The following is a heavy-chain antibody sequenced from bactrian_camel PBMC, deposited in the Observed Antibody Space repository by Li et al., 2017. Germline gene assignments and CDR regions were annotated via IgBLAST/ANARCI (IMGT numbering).Heavy chain of an antibody. D-gene: IGHD1*01. CDR1: GFSYSPN. Sequence: HVQLVESGGASVQTGGTLTLSCVASGFSYSPNMAWFRQAPGKEREMVSTISSDGPTTYADSVKGRFTISQDNAKNTLYLRMNNLKPEDTAMYYCATDRGTIGDCSGWCQAGVKALKARDYDYWGQGTQVT. CDR3: ATDRGTIGDCSGWCQAGVKALKARDYDY. CDR2: ISSDGPT. J-gene: IGHJ4*01. V-gene: IGHV3S53*01.